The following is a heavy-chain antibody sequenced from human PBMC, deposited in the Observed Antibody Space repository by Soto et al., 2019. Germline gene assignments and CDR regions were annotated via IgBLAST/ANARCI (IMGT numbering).Heavy chain of an antibody. D-gene: IGHD5-18*01. CDR2: ISGSGGRT. CDR1: GFTFSSYA. Sequence: EVQLLESGGGLVQPGGSLRLSCAASGFTFSSYAMSWVRQAPGKGLEWVSSISGSGGRTYYADSVKGRFTISRDNSKNTLYLQSNSLRAEDTAVYYCAKGGTLETPMPGAYWGQGTLVTVSS. V-gene: IGHV3-23*01. CDR3: AKGGTLETPMPGAY. J-gene: IGHJ4*02.